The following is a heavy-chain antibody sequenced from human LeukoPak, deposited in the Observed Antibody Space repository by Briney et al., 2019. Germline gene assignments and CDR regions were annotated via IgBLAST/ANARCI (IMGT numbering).Heavy chain of an antibody. Sequence: PGRSLRLSCAASGFTFSSYGMHWVRQAPGKGLEWVAVISYDGSNKYYADSVKGRFTISRDNSKNTLYLQMNSLRAEDTAVYYCAKEVWEYSGYDSTFDIWGQGTMVTVSS. CDR1: GFTFSSYG. CDR2: ISYDGSNK. CDR3: AKEVWEYSGYDSTFDI. J-gene: IGHJ3*02. V-gene: IGHV3-30*18. D-gene: IGHD5-12*01.